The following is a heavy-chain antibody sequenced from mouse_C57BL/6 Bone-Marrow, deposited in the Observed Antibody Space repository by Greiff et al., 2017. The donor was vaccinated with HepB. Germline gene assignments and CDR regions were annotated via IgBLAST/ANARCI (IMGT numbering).Heavy chain of an antibody. Sequence: QVQLKQSGAELVKPGASVKMSCKASGYTFTTYPIEWVKQNHGKSLEWIGNFHPYNDDTKYNEKFKGKATLTVDKSSSTVYLELSSLTSDDSAVYYCARASYDYGDAMDYWGQGTSVTVSS. CDR1: GYTFTTYP. CDR2: FHPYNDDT. J-gene: IGHJ4*01. V-gene: IGHV1-47*01. D-gene: IGHD2-4*01. CDR3: ARASYDYGDAMDY.